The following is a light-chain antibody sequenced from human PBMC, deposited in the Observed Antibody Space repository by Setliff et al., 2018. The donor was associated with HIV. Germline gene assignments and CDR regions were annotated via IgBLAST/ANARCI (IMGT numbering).Light chain of an antibody. J-gene: IGLJ2*01. CDR2: NND. Sequence: VLTQPPSTSGTPGQKVTISCSGSVSNIGRNSVFWYQQLPGTAPKLLMYNNDQRPSGVPDRFSGSKSGTSASLAITDLRSGDEADYYCATSDDSLSAVVFGGGTKVTVL. CDR1: VSNIGRNS. V-gene: IGLV1-47*02. CDR3: ATSDDSLSAVV.